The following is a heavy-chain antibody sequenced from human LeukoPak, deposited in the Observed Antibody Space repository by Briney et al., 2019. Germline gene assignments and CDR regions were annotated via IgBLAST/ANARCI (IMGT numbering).Heavy chain of an antibody. D-gene: IGHD3-10*01. Sequence: KPSETLSLTCTVSGGSIRSYWSWIRQPAGKGLEWIGRIYGSGSTDDNPSLKSRVAMSIDTSKNQFSLNLISVTAADTAVYYCARDSGTTGEVKFDPWGQGTLVTVSS. CDR1: GGSIRSY. CDR2: IYGSGST. CDR3: ARDSGTTGEVKFDP. J-gene: IGHJ5*02. V-gene: IGHV4-4*07.